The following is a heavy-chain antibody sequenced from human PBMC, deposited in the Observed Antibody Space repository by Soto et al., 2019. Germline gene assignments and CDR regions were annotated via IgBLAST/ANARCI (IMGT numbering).Heavy chain of an antibody. D-gene: IGHD1-1*01. CDR1: GFTFSTYA. CDR3: AKRATGTYFDY. J-gene: IGHJ4*02. Sequence: EVQLLESGGGLVQPGGSLRLSCAVSGFTFSTYAMNWVRQAPGKGLEWVSVISGSGDSTYYADSVQGRFTISRDNSKNTLYLQMNSLRVEDTAVYHCAKRATGTYFDYWGQGTLVTVSS. CDR2: ISGSGDST. V-gene: IGHV3-23*01.